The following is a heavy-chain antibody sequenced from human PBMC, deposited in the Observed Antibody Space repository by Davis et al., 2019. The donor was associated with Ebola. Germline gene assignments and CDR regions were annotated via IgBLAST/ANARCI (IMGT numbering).Heavy chain of an antibody. Sequence: MPSETLSLTCTVSGGSISSYYWSWIRQPPGKGLEWIGYIYYSGSTNYNPSLKSRVTISVDTSKNQFSLKLSSVTAADTAVYYCARLIDARSRGLDYWGQGTLVTVSS. CDR1: GGSISSYY. J-gene: IGHJ4*02. D-gene: IGHD3-22*01. CDR3: ARLIDARSRGLDY. V-gene: IGHV4-59*12. CDR2: IYYSGST.